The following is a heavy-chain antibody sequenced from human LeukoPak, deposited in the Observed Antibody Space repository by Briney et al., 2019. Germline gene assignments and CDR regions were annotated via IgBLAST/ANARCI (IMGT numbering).Heavy chain of an antibody. Sequence: SETLSLTCTVSGGSISSYYWSWARQPPGKGLEWIGYIYYRGTTKYNPSLKSRVTISVDTSKNQLSLKLNSVTAADTAVYYYARDTPPNALDYWGQGTLVTVSS. CDR2: IYYRGTT. D-gene: IGHD2-2*01. J-gene: IGHJ4*02. CDR3: ARDTPPNALDY. CDR1: GGSISSYY. V-gene: IGHV4-59*01.